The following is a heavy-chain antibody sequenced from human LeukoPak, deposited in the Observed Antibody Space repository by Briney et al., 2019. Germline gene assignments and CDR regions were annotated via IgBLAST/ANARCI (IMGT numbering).Heavy chain of an antibody. Sequence: ASVKASCKASGYTFTGYYMHWVRQAPGQGLEWMGWINPNSGGTNYAQKFQGRVTMTRDTSISTAYMELSRLRSDDTAVYYCARTPWKYDSSGYYYFWFDPWGQGTLVTVSS. CDR2: INPNSGGT. CDR1: GYTFTGYY. J-gene: IGHJ5*02. CDR3: ARTPWKYDSSGYYYFWFDP. D-gene: IGHD3-22*01. V-gene: IGHV1-2*02.